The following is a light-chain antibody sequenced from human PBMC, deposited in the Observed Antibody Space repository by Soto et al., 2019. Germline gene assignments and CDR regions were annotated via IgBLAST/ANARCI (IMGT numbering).Light chain of an antibody. CDR1: QSVSSNY. J-gene: IGKJ1*01. Sequence: EIVLTQSPGTLSLSPGERATLSCRASQSVSSNYLAWYQQKPGQAPRLLIYGASSRATGIPDRFSGSGSGTDFTLTISSLEPEDFSVYYCQQYGSSSWTFGQGTKVEIK. V-gene: IGKV3-20*01. CDR3: QQYGSSSWT. CDR2: GAS.